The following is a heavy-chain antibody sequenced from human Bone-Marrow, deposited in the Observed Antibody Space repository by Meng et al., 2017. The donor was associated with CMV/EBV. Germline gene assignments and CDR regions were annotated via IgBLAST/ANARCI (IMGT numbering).Heavy chain of an antibody. CDR2: LHYGGST. D-gene: IGHD1-26*01. J-gene: IGHJ6*02. CDR3: ARHLKVGYPYFYYYGMDV. Sequence: SETLSLTCSVSGGSVSTGSYYWGWIRQSPGKGPEWIGSLHYGGSTFYNPSLKGRVTISVGTSNRHLSLMLNSVTAADTAMYYCARHLKVGYPYFYYYGMDVWGQGPTVTVSS. CDR1: GGSVSTGSYY. V-gene: IGHV4-39*01.